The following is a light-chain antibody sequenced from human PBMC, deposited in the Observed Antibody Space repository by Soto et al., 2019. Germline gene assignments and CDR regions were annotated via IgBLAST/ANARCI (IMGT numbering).Light chain of an antibody. Sequence: SVLTQPPSASGTPGQRVTISCSGSSSNIGSNTVNWYQQLPGTAPKLLIYSNNQRPSGVTARFSGSKSGTSASLAISGLQSEDEADYYCAAWDDSLKGRVFGGGTKLTVL. CDR3: AAWDDSLKGRV. J-gene: IGLJ3*02. V-gene: IGLV1-44*01. CDR1: SSNIGSNT. CDR2: SNN.